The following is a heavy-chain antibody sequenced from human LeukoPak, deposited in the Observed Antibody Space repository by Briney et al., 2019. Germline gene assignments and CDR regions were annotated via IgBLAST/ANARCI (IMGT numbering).Heavy chain of an antibody. V-gene: IGHV4-4*02. CDR1: GGSISSSNW. D-gene: IGHD3-9*01. Sequence: PSETLSLTCAVSGGSISSSNWWSWVRQPPGKGLEWIGEIYHSGSTNYNPSLKSRVTISVDKSKNQFSLKLSSVTAADTAVYYCAREGYYDILTGYYSPTNWGQGTLVTVSS. CDR3: AREGYYDILTGYYSPTN. J-gene: IGHJ4*02. CDR2: IYHSGST.